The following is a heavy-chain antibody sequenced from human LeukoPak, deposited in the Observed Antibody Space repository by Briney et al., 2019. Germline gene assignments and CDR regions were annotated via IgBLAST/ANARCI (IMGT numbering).Heavy chain of an antibody. CDR2: INHSGST. D-gene: IGHD6-19*01. Sequence: SETLSLTRAVYGGSFSGYYWSWIRQPPGKGLEWIGEINHSGSTNYNPSLKSRVTISVDTSKNQFSLKLSSVTAADTAVYYCALPRIAVATTEDAFDIWGQGTMVTVSS. V-gene: IGHV4-34*01. CDR1: GGSFSGYY. CDR3: ALPRIAVATTEDAFDI. J-gene: IGHJ3*02.